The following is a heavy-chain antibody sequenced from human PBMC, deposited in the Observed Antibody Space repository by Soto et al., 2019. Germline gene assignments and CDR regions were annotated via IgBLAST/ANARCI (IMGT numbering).Heavy chain of an antibody. CDR3: ARSPNYYYYGFDV. V-gene: IGHV4-61*01. CDR2: IYYSGST. CDR1: GGSVSSDTYF. Sequence: SETLSLTCTVSGGSVSSDTYFWSWIRQSPGKRLEWIAHIYYSGSTNYNPSLKSRATISVDTSKSQVSLTLTSVTAADAAVYYCARSPNYYYYGFDVWGQGTTVTVSS. D-gene: IGHD3-10*01. J-gene: IGHJ6*02.